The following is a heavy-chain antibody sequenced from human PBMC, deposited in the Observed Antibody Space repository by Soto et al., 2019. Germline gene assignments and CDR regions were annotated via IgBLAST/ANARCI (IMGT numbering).Heavy chain of an antibody. CDR3: ARRRDYDSSNAFDI. CDR1: GGTFSSYA. D-gene: IGHD3-22*01. V-gene: IGHV1-69*01. Sequence: QVQLVQPGAEVKKPGSSVKVSCKASGGTFSSYAISWVRQAPGQGLEWMGGIIPIFGTANYAQKFQGRVTITADESTSTAYMELSSLRSEDTAVYFCARRRDYDSSNAFDIWGQGTMVTVSS. J-gene: IGHJ3*02. CDR2: IIPIFGTA.